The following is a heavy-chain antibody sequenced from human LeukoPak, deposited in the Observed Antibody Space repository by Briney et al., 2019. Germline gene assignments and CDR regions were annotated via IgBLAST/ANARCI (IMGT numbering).Heavy chain of an antibody. CDR1: GYTFTSYA. CDR2: IIPIFGTA. Sequence: SVKVSCKASGYTFTSYAMHWVRQAPGQGLEWMGGIIPIFGTANYAQKFQGRVTITADESTSTAYMELSSLRSEDTAVYYCARDHSSGLYYFDYWGQGTLVTVSS. D-gene: IGHD6-19*01. CDR3: ARDHSSGLYYFDY. V-gene: IGHV1-69*13. J-gene: IGHJ4*02.